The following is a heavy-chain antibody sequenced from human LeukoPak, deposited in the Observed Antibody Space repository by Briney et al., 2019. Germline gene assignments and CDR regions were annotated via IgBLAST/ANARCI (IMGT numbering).Heavy chain of an antibody. V-gene: IGHV3-53*01. CDR1: GFSVSSNY. CDR2: IYSGGST. CDR3: ARATLDN. Sequence: GGSLRLSCAASGFSVSSNYISWVPQAPGRGLEWVSVIYSGGSTKYADSVKARFTISRDNSKNTVYLQMNSLRAEDTAVYYCARATLDNWGQGTLVTVSS. J-gene: IGHJ4*02.